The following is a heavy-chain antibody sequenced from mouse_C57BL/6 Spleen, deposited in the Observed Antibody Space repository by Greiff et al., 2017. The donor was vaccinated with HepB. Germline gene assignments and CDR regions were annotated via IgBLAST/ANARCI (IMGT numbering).Heavy chain of an antibody. V-gene: IGHV1-19*01. CDR1: GYTFTDYY. D-gene: IGHD1-1*01. Sequence: VQLQQSGPVLVKPGASVKMSCKASGYTFTDYYMNWVKQSHGKSLEWIGVINPYNGGTSYNQKFKGKATLTVDKSSSTAYMELNSLTSEDSAVYYCARGITTVVEGWFAYWGQGTLVTVSA. CDR2: INPYNGGT. CDR3: ARGITTVVEGWFAY. J-gene: IGHJ3*01.